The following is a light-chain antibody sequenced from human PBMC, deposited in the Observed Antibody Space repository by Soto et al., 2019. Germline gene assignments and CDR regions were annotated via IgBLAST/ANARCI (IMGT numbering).Light chain of an antibody. J-gene: IGKJ1*01. Sequence: DIQMTQSPSSLSASVGDRVTITCRATQSITSYLNWYQQKPGKAPKLLIYAASSLQSGVPSRFSGGGSGTDFTLTISSPQPEDFATYYCQQSDTIPWTFGQGTKVEIK. CDR2: AAS. CDR3: QQSDTIPWT. V-gene: IGKV1-39*01. CDR1: QSITSY.